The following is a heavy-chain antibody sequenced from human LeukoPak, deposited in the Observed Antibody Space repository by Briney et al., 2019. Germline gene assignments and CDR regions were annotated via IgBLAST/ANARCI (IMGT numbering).Heavy chain of an antibody. CDR3: ARVGVYDYVWGSYRQNHWYFDL. V-gene: IGHV4-4*07. J-gene: IGHJ2*01. D-gene: IGHD3-16*02. CDR1: GGSISSYY. CDR2: IYTSGST. Sequence: SETLSLTCTVSGGSISSYYWSWIRQPAGKGLEWIGRIYTSGSTNYNPSLKSRVTMSLETSKNQFSLKLSSVTAADTAVYYCARVGVYDYVWGSYRQNHWYFDLWGRGTLVTASS.